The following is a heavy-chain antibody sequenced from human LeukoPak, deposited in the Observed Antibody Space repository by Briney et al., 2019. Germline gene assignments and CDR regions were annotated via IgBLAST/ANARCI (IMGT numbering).Heavy chain of an antibody. D-gene: IGHD3-22*01. Sequence: ASETLSLTCSVSGGSISSYFWSWVRQPAGKGLEWIGRIQTSGSTNYNPSLKSRVTMSVDTSKSQFSLKLSSVTAADTAVYYCARERGNYYDSSGYLNWFDPWGHGTLVTVSS. CDR3: ARERGNYYDSSGYLNWFDP. CDR2: IQTSGST. V-gene: IGHV4-4*07. CDR1: GGSISSYF. J-gene: IGHJ5*02.